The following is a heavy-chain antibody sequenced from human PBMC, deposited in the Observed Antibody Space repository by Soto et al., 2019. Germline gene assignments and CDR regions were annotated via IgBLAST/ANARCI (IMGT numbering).Heavy chain of an antibody. CDR2: IIPIFGTA. V-gene: IGHV1-69*13. Sequence: SVKVSCKASGGTFSSYAISWVRQAPGQGLEWMGGIIPIFGTANYAQKFQGRVTITADESTSTAYMELSSLRSEDTAVYYCASGAARDKYYYFDYWGQGTLVTVSS. D-gene: IGHD6-6*01. J-gene: IGHJ4*02. CDR1: GGTFSSYA. CDR3: ASGAARDKYYYFDY.